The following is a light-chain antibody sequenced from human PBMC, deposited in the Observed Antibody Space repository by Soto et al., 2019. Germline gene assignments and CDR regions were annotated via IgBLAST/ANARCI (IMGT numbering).Light chain of an antibody. CDR3: QQYGSSPLIT. Sequence: EIVMTQSPATLSVSPGERATLPCRASQSVSSNLAWYQQKPGQAPRLLVYGASSRATGIPDRFSGSGSGTDFTLTISRLEPEDFAVYYCQQYGSSPLITFGQGTRLEIK. V-gene: IGKV3-20*01. J-gene: IGKJ5*01. CDR1: QSVSSN. CDR2: GAS.